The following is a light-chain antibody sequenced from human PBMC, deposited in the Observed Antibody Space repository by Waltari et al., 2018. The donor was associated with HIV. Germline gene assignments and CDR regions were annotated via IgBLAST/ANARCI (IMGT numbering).Light chain of an antibody. CDR3: CSYAGSYTLV. V-gene: IGLV2-11*01. J-gene: IGLJ2*01. CDR1: SSDVGGYNY. CDR2: DVS. Sequence: QSALTQPRSVSGSPGQSVTISCTGTSSDVGGYNYVSWYQHHPGKAPKLMSYDVSKRPSGVPDRFSGSKAGNTASLTISGLQAEDEADYYCCSYAGSYTLVFGGGTTLTVL.